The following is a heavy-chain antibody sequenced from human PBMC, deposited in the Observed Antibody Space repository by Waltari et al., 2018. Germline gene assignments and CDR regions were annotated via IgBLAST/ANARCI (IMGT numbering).Heavy chain of an antibody. CDR2: INPDGRTT. CDR3: ATAGNYRFDF. CDR1: GVTFSATW. Sequence: EVQLVESGGGLVQPGGSLRLSCAVSGVTFSATWMHWVRQTPGKGLMWVSRINPDGRTTNYADSVTGRFTISRDNAKNMVYLQMHSLGAEDTAVYYCATAGNYRFDFWGQGTLVTVSP. V-gene: IGHV3-74*01. J-gene: IGHJ4*02. D-gene: IGHD1-26*01.